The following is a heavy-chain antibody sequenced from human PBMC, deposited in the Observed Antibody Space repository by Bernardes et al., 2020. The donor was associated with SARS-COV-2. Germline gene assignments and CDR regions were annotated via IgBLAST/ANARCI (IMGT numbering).Heavy chain of an antibody. CDR3: AKSLNYYGSGSNS. V-gene: IGHV3-23*01. CDR2: ISGSGAGT. D-gene: IGHD3-10*01. CDR1: GFAFRSYA. J-gene: IGHJ4*02. Sequence: GSSLLLSCAASGFAFRSYAMIWVRQAPGKGLEWVSGISGSGAGTYYADSVKGRFTISRDNSKNTLYLQMNSLRAEDTAIYYCAKSLNYYGSGSNSWGQGTLVNGSS.